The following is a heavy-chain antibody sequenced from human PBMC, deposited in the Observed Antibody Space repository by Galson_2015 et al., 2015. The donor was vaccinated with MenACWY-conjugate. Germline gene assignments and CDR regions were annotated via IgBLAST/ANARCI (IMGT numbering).Heavy chain of an antibody. D-gene: IGHD2-8*02. CDR1: GGSFSGSY. Sequence: ETLSLPCAVYGGSFSGSYWRWLRHSPGQGLEWIGEVNNRGSTSYNASLKSRVTILIDTSKNQFSLSLSSVTAADTAVYYCVRGDSGPRLEDWGQGTLVTVSS. V-gene: IGHV4-34*01. CDR2: VNNRGST. CDR3: VRGDSGPRLED. J-gene: IGHJ4*02.